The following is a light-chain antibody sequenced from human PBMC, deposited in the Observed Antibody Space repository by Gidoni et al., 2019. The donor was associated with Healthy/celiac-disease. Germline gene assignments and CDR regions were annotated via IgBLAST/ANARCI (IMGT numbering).Light chain of an antibody. V-gene: IGLV2-14*01. CDR3: SSYTSSSTQV. CDR2: EVS. Sequence: QSALTQPASVSGSPGPSITISCTGTSSDVGGYNYVSWYQQHPGKAPKLTIYEVSNRPSGVSNRFSGSKSGNTASLTISGLQAEDEADYYCSSYTSSSTQVFGTGTKVTVL. J-gene: IGLJ1*01. CDR1: SSDVGGYNY.